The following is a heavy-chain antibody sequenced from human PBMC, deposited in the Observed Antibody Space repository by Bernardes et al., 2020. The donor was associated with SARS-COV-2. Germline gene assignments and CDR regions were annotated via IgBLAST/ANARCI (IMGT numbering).Heavy chain of an antibody. CDR3: AHRLPGFLGGGMDV. V-gene: IGHV2-5*02. D-gene: IGHD3-10*01. J-gene: IGHJ6*02. CDR1: GFSLSTSGVG. CDR2: IYWDDDK. Sequence: SGPTLVKPTQTLTLTCTFSGFSLSTSGVGVGWIRQPPGKALEWLALIYWDDDKRYSPSLKSRLTITKDTSKNQVVLTMTNMDPVDTATYYCAHRLPGFLGGGMDVWGQGTTVTVSS.